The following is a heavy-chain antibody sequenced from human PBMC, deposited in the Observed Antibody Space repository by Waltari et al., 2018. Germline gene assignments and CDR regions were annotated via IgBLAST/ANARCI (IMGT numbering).Heavy chain of an antibody. CDR1: GGSFSGYY. CDR2: INHSGST. D-gene: IGHD3-3*02. J-gene: IGHJ4*02. Sequence: QVQLQQWGAGLLKPSETLSLTCAVYGGSFSGYYWSWIRQPPGKGLEWSGEINHSGSTNYNPSLKSRVTISVDTSKNQFSLKLSSVTAADTAVYYCARGRIFGVVIETDYWGQGTLVTVSS. CDR3: ARGRIFGVVIETDY. V-gene: IGHV4-34*01.